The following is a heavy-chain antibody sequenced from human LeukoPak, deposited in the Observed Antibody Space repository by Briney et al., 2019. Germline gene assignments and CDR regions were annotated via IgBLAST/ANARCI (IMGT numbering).Heavy chain of an antibody. V-gene: IGHV4-59*12. CDR1: GGSISSYY. D-gene: IGHD1-26*01. Sequence: SETLSLTCTVSGGSISSYYWSWIRQPPGKGLEWIGYIYYSGSTNYNPSLKSRVTMSVDTSKNQFSLKLSSVTAADTAVYYCARDLGGSSHYWGQGTLVTVSS. CDR2: IYYSGST. CDR3: ARDLGGSSHY. J-gene: IGHJ4*02.